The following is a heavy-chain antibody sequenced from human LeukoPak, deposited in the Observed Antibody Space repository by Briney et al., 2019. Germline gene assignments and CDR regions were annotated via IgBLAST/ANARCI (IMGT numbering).Heavy chain of an antibody. D-gene: IGHD3-10*01. V-gene: IGHV3-48*03. CDR3: ARETLQHYYGSGSYYPYYYYYMDV. CDR1: EFSVGSNY. Sequence: GGSLRLSCAASEFSVGSNYMTWVRQAPGKGLEWVSYISSSGSTIYYADSVKGRFTISRDNAKNSLYLQMNSLRAEDTAVYYCARETLQHYYGSGSYYPYYYYYMDVWGKGTTVTISS. CDR2: ISSSGSTI. J-gene: IGHJ6*03.